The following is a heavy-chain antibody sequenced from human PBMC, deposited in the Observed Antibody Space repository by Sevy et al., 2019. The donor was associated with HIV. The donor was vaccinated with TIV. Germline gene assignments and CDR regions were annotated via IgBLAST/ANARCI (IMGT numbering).Heavy chain of an antibody. D-gene: IGHD3-16*01. CDR3: VKDLGGIETLDYYSYYGMDV. CDR1: GFRFDDYA. CDR2: ISWNSTKI. J-gene: IGHJ6*02. V-gene: IGHV3-9*01. Sequence: SLKISCVASGFRFDDYAMHWVRQVPGKSPEWVSGISWNSTKIGYADPVKGRFTISRDSARNSVYLQMSSLRPEDTALYYCVKDLGGIETLDYYSYYGMDVWGQGTTVTVSS.